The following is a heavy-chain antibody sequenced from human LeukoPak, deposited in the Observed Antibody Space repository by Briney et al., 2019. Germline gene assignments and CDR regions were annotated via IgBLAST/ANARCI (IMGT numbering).Heavy chain of an antibody. Sequence: GGSLRLSCAASGFTFSSYAMHWVRQAPGKGLEWVAVISYDGSNKYYADSVKGRFTISRDNSKNTLYLQMNSLRAEDTAVYYCARHISPWKYPDAFDMWGQGTMVTVSS. CDR3: ARHISPWKYPDAFDM. CDR1: GFTFSSYA. J-gene: IGHJ3*02. D-gene: IGHD1-7*01. V-gene: IGHV3-30*04. CDR2: ISYDGSNK.